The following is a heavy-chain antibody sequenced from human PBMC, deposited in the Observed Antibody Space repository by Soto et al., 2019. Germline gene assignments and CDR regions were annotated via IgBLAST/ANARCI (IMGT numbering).Heavy chain of an antibody. D-gene: IGHD3-10*01. J-gene: IGHJ4*02. V-gene: IGHV3-23*01. CDR3: GKLRGSGGHFDY. Sequence: GGSLSLSCAASGFTFSSYAMGWVRQGPGKGLEWVAVVSIGGSTHYADSVRGRFTISRDNSKNTLSLQMNRLTAEDTAVYFCGKLRGSGGHFDYWGQGALVTVSS. CDR2: VSIGGST. CDR1: GFTFSSYA.